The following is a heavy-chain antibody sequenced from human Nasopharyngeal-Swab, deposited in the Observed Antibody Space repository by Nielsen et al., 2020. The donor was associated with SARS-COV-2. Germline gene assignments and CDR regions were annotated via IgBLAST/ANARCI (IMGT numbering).Heavy chain of an antibody. D-gene: IGHD1-26*01. CDR3: ARDAVGATIGFFYY. V-gene: IGHV7-4-1*02. Sequence: WVRQAPGQGLEWMGWINTNTGNPTYAQGFTGRFVFSLDTSVSTAYLQISSLKAGDTAVYYCARDAVGATIGFFYYWGQGTLVTVSS. CDR2: INTNTGNP. J-gene: IGHJ4*02.